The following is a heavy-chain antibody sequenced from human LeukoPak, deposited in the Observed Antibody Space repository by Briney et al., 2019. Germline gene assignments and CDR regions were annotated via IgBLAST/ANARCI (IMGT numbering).Heavy chain of an antibody. CDR2: IKQDGSEK. CDR3: ARAPPRYCSSTSCSTGDY. CDR1: GFTFSSYW. D-gene: IGHD2-2*01. V-gene: IGHV3-7*01. J-gene: IGHJ4*02. Sequence: GSLRLSCAASGFTFSSYWMSWVRQAPGKGLEWVANIKQDGSEKYYVDSVKGRFTISRDNAKNSLYLQMNSLRAEDTAVYYCARAPPRYCSSTSCSTGDYWGQGTLVTVSS.